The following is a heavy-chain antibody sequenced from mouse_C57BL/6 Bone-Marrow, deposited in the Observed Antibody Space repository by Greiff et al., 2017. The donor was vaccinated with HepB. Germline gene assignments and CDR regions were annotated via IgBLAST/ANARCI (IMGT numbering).Heavy chain of an antibody. CDR2: IYPRSGNT. CDR3: ARSGVIYYYGSSLAWFAY. CDR1: GYTFTSYG. Sequence: QVQLQQSGAELARPGASVKLSCKASGYTFTSYGISWVKQSTGQGLEWIGEIYPRSGNTYYNEKFKGKATLTADKSSSTAYMELRSLTSEDSAVYFCARSGVIYYYGSSLAWFAYWGQGTLVTVSA. J-gene: IGHJ3*01. V-gene: IGHV1-81*01. D-gene: IGHD1-1*01.